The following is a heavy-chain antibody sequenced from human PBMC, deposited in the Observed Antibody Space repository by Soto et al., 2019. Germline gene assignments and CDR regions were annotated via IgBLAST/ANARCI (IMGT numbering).Heavy chain of an antibody. CDR1: GGTFSSYA. D-gene: IGHD2-2*01. V-gene: IGHV1-69*13. J-gene: IGHJ6*02. CDR2: IIPIFGTA. Sequence: SVKVSCKASGGTFSSYAISWVRQAPGQGLEWMGGIIPIFGTANYAQKFQGRVTITADESTSTAYMELSSLRSEDTAVYYCASIVVVPTANHYGMDVWGQGTTVTVSS. CDR3: ASIVVVPTANHYGMDV.